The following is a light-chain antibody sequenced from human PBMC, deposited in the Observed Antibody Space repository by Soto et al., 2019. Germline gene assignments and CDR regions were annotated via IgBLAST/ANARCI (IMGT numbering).Light chain of an antibody. J-gene: IGKJ2*03. CDR2: GAS. V-gene: IGKV3-20*01. Sequence: DTVLTQSPGTLSLSPGERATLSCSASQSVTSRYLAWYQQKPGQAPSLLIYGASNRAASNPERFSGSWSGTDFTLTISRLEPEDFAVYFCQQYGSPPFSFGQGTKVEIK. CDR1: QSVTSRY. CDR3: QQYGSPPFS.